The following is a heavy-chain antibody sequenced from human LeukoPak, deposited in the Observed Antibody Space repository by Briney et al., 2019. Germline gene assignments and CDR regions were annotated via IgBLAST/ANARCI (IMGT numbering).Heavy chain of an antibody. CDR2: ISYYDGTT. Sequence: GGSLRLSCAASGFTFSSYSMSWVRQAPGKGLQWVSIISYYDGTTYYADSVKGRFTISRDNSKNTLYLQMDSLRAEDTAVYYCAKRDGYRYGLDYWGQGTLVTVSS. D-gene: IGHD5-18*01. CDR1: GFTFSSYS. V-gene: IGHV3-23*01. CDR3: AKRDGYRYGLDY. J-gene: IGHJ4*02.